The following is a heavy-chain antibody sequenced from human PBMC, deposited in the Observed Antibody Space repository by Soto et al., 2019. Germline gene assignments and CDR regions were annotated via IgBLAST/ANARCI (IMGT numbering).Heavy chain of an antibody. D-gene: IGHD4-17*01. CDR1: GFTFSSYA. J-gene: IGHJ6*02. CDR2: ISSNGGST. V-gene: IGHV3-64D*08. CDR3: VKDSDGDYFYYYYGMDV. Sequence: LRLSCSASGFTFSSYAMHWVRQAPGKGLEYVSAISSNGGSTYYADSVKGRFTISRDNSKNTLYLQMSSLRAEDTAVYYCVKDSDGDYFYYYYGMDVWGQGTTVTVSS.